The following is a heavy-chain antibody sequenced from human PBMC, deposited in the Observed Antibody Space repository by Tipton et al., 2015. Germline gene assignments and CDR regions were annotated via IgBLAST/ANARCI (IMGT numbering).Heavy chain of an antibody. CDR3: ARARGRHGGLFDS. CDR2: FQYSGGT. CDR1: SDSINKYY. Sequence: TLSLTCTVSSDSINKYYWSWIRQPPGKELQWIGYFQYSGGTNYNPSLESRVSMPVDTSKTQFSLEMRSVTATDTAVYYCARARGRHGGLFDSWGQGTLVTVSS. J-gene: IGHJ4*02. V-gene: IGHV4-59*01. D-gene: IGHD4-23*01.